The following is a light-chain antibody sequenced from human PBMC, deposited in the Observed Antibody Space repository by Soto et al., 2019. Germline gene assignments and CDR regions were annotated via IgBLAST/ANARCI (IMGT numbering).Light chain of an antibody. J-gene: IGLJ2*01. CDR3: AAWDDSLNGHVV. Sequence: QSVLTQPPSASGTPGQRVTISCSGSSSNIGSNTVNWYQQLPGTAPKLLIYRNNQRPSGVPDRFSGSKSGTSASLAISGHQSEDEADYYCAAWDDSLNGHVVFGGGTQLTVL. V-gene: IGLV1-44*01. CDR1: SSNIGSNT. CDR2: RNN.